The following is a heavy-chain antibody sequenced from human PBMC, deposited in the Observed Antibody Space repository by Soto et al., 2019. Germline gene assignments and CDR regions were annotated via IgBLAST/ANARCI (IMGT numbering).Heavy chain of an antibody. Sequence: QVQLQESGPGLVKPSETLSPSCTVPGGCISSYYWSWFRQSPGKRMEWIGYVHHSWGSSYNPSLQSRVALSLDTSKSQFSLKVTSVTATDTAVYYCARQGFGPLPGLVDVWGQGTTVTVSS. CDR1: GGCISSYY. D-gene: IGHD3-10*01. CDR2: VHHSWGS. V-gene: IGHV4-59*08. J-gene: IGHJ6*02. CDR3: ARQGFGPLPGLVDV.